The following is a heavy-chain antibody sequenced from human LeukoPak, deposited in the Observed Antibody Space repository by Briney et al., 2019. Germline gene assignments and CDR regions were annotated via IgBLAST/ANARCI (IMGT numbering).Heavy chain of an antibody. CDR1: GFTFSSYA. J-gene: IGHJ4*02. Sequence: PGGSLRLSCAASGFTFSSYAMSWVRQAPGKGLEWVSAISGSGGSTYYADSVKGRFTISRDNSKNTLYLQMNSLRAEDTAVYYCATSHGYGGNSGSFDYWGQGTLVTVSS. D-gene: IGHD4-23*01. CDR2: ISGSGGST. CDR3: ATSHGYGGNSGSFDY. V-gene: IGHV3-23*01.